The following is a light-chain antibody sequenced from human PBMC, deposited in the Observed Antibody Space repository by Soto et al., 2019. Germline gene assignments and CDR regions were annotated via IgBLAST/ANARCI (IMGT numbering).Light chain of an antibody. CDR2: DDR. J-gene: IGLJ2*01. V-gene: IGLV3-21*02. Sequence: SYELTQPPSVSVAPGQTARITCGGDHIGTKSVHWYQHKPGQAPVLVISDDRDRPSGIPERFSGSNSWNTATLTVTRVEAGDEADFYCHVWDGSRNHWIFGGGTKLTVL. CDR1: HIGTKS. CDR3: HVWDGSRNHWI.